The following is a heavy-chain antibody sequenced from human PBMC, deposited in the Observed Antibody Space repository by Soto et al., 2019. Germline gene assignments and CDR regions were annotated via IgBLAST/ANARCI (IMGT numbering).Heavy chain of an antibody. CDR1: GFSFSTCS. D-gene: IGHD3-3*01. V-gene: IGHV3-21*01. CDR3: ARDQIRDGNSKFDF. CDR2: ISSTGSSI. J-gene: IGHJ4*02. Sequence: EVKLGESGGGLVRPGGSLRLSCAASGFSFSTCSMNWVRQAPGKGLEWVSSISSTGSSIYYADSVKGRFTISRDNAKDSLYLQMNSLRADDTAVYFCARDQIRDGNSKFDFWGQGTLVTVSS.